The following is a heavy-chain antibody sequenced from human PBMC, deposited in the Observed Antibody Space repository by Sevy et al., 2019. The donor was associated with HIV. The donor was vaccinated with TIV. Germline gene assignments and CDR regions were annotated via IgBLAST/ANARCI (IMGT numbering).Heavy chain of an antibody. J-gene: IGHJ4*02. CDR1: GFSFSNYW. V-gene: IGHV3-7*04. CDR2: IKQDESEK. CDR3: ARGNSGSFDY. D-gene: IGHD3-22*01. Sequence: GGSLRLSCAASGFSFSNYWMHWVRQARGKGLEWVANIKQDESEKYYVASVKGRFTISTDNAKNTLELQMNSLRREDTAVYYCARGNSGSFDYWGQGTLVTVSS.